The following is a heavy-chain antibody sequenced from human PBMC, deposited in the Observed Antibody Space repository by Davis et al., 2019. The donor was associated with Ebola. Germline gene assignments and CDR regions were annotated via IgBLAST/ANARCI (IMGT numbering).Heavy chain of an antibody. J-gene: IGHJ4*02. CDR3: TTLQYSSREGY. Sequence: GESLKISCAASGFTFSGSAMHWVRQASGKGLEWVGRIRSKANSYATAYAASVKGRFTISRDDSKNTAYLQMNSLKTEDTAVYYCTTLQYSSREGYWGQGTLVTVSS. D-gene: IGHD6-19*01. V-gene: IGHV3-73*01. CDR2: IRSKANSYAT. CDR1: GFTFSGSA.